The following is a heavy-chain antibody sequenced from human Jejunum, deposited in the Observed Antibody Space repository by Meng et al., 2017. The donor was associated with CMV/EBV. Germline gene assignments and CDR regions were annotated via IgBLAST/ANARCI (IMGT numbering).Heavy chain of an antibody. V-gene: IGHV4-4*07. CDR2: IHTSGTT. CDR1: DGSISSYY. D-gene: IGHD2-2*01. CDR3: AREKSSCTSSTCYGVDS. J-gene: IGHJ4*02. Sequence: QVQLQESGPGLVKPPETLSLTCTVSDGSISSYYWSWIRQSAGKGLEWIGRIHTSGTTNYNPSLKSRVTLSLETSKAQFSLKLTSVTAADTAVYYCAREKSSCTSSTCYGVDSWGQGTLVTVSS.